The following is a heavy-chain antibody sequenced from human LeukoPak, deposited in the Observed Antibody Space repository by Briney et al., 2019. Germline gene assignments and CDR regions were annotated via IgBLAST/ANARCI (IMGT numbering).Heavy chain of an antibody. Sequence: GGSLRLSCAASGFTFSSYEMNWVRQAPGKGLEWVSYISSSVSTIYYADSVKGRFTISRDNAKNSLYLQMNSLRAEDTAVYYWARYLGVVTEFWGQGTLVTVSS. D-gene: IGHD2-21*02. CDR3: ARYLGVVTEF. CDR2: ISSSVSTI. V-gene: IGHV3-48*03. J-gene: IGHJ4*02. CDR1: GFTFSSYE.